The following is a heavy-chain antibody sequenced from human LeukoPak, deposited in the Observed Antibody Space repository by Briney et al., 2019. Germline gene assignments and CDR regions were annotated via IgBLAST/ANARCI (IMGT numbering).Heavy chain of an antibody. CDR3: ARVAYSGGGNWFDP. J-gene: IGHJ5*02. Sequence: GGSLRLSCAASGFTFSSYAMHWVRQAPGKGLEYVSAISSNGGSTYYANSVKGRFTISRDNSKNTLYLQMGSLRAEDMAVYYCARVAYSGGGNWFDPWGQGTLVTVSS. D-gene: IGHD2-21*01. V-gene: IGHV3-64*01. CDR2: ISSNGGST. CDR1: GFTFSSYA.